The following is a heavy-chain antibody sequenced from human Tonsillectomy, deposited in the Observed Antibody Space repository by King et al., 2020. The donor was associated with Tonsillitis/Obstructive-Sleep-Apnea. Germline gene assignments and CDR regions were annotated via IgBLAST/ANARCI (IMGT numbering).Heavy chain of an antibody. CDR3: ARHDYGKYYFDY. J-gene: IGHJ4*02. CDR1: GFTFKNYA. CDR2: ISYDGSNQ. Sequence: VQLVESGGGVVQPGGSLRLSCGASGFTFKNYAMHWVRQAPGKGLEWVAVISYDGSNQYYADSVKGRFTNSRDNSKKTLYLQMNSLRTEDTAVYYCARHDYGKYYFDYWGQGTLVTVSS. V-gene: IGHV3-30*01. D-gene: IGHD4-17*01.